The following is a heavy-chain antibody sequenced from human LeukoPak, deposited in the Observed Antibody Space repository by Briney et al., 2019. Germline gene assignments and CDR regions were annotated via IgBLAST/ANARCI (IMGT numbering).Heavy chain of an antibody. D-gene: IGHD3-9*01. J-gene: IGHJ5*02. CDR2: ISSSGSYI. V-gene: IGHV3-21*04. CDR1: RFTFSSYS. CDR3: ARDLDWGAFDA. Sequence: GGSLRLSCAASRFTFSSYSMNWLRQAPGKGLEWVSSISSSGSYIYYADSVKGRFTISRDDSKNTVSLHMNSLRAEDTALYYCARDLDWGAFDAWGQGTLVTVSS.